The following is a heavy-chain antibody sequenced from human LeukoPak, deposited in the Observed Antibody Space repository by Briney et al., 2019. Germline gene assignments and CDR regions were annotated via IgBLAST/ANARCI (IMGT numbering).Heavy chain of an antibody. CDR3: AKVRGSSGWINDY. J-gene: IGHJ4*02. Sequence: GGSLRLSCAASGFTFNGFDMSWVRQAPGKGLEWVSAISGGGRTYYADSVKGRFSISRDNSKNTLNLQMNSLRAEDTALYYCAKVRGSSGWINDYWGQGTLVTVSS. CDR1: GFTFNGFD. V-gene: IGHV3-23*01. CDR2: ISGGGRT. D-gene: IGHD6-19*01.